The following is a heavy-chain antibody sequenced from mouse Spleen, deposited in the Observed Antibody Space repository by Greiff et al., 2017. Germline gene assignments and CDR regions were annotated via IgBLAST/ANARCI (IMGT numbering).Heavy chain of an antibody. D-gene: IGHD1-1*01. V-gene: IGHV1-14*01. Sequence: VQLQQSGPELVKPGASVKMSCKASGYTFTSYVMHWVQQKPGQGLEWIGYINPYNDGTKYNEKFKGKATLTSDKSSSTAYMELSSLTSEDSAVYYCARGHYGSSYWFAYWGQGTLVTVSA. J-gene: IGHJ3*01. CDR3: ARGHYGSSYWFAY. CDR2: INPYNDGT. CDR1: GYTFTSYV.